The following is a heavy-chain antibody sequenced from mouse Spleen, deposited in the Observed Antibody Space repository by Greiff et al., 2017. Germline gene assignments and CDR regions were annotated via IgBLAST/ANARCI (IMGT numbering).Heavy chain of an antibody. D-gene: IGHD2-14*01. J-gene: IGHJ4*01. V-gene: IGHV7-3*01. Sequence: DVMLVESGGGLVQPGGSLSLSCAASGFTFTDYYMSWVRQPPGKALEWLGFIRNKANGYTTEYSASVKGRFTISRDNSQSILYLQMNALRAEDSATYYCARYQYDEAMDYWGQGTSVTVSS. CDR2: IRNKANGYTT. CDR3: ARYQYDEAMDY. CDR1: GFTFTDYY.